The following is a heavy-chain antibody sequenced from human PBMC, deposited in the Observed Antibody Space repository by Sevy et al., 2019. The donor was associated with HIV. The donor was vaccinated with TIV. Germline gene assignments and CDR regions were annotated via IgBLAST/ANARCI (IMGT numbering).Heavy chain of an antibody. V-gene: IGHV3-21*01. CDR1: GFTFSSYS. CDR2: ISSSSRYI. J-gene: IGHJ6*02. Sequence: GGSLRLSCAASGFTFSSYSMNWVRQAPGKGLEWVSSISSSSRYIYYADSVKGRFTISRDNAKNSLYLQMNSLRAEDTAVYYCARERLLSYYYYGMDVWGQGTTVTVSS. CDR3: ARERLLSYYYYGMDV.